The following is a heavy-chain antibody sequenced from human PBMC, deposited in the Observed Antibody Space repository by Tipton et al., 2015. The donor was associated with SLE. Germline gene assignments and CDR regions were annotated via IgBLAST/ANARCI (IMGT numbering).Heavy chain of an antibody. CDR1: GFTFSDHY. CDR2: TRDKAQSYST. V-gene: IGHV3-72*01. CDR3: ARGGSAAIGYQYAMDV. Sequence: GSLRLSCAASGFTFSDHYMDWVRQAPGKGLEWVARTRDKAQSYSTEYAASVKGRFTISRDGSKNSLYLQMSSLKTEDTAVYYCARGGSAAIGYQYAMDVWGQGTTVSVSS. J-gene: IGHJ6*02. D-gene: IGHD2-2*02.